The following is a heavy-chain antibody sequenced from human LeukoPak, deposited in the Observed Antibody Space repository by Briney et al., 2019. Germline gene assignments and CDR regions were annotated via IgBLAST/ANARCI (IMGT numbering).Heavy chain of an antibody. V-gene: IGHV1-18*01. CDR3: ARIGYCSSTSCYYYYYYGMDV. Sequence: ASVKVSCKASGYTFTSYGISWVRQAPGRGLEWMGWISAYNGNTNYAQKLQGRVTMTTDTSTSTAYMELRSLRSDDTAVYYCARIGYCSSTSCYYYYYYGMDVWGQGTTVTVSS. CDR2: ISAYNGNT. D-gene: IGHD2-2*01. J-gene: IGHJ6*02. CDR1: GYTFTSYG.